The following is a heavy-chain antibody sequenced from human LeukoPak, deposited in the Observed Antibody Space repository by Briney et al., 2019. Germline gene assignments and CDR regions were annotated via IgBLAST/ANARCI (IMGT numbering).Heavy chain of an antibody. Sequence: PGGSLRLSCAASGFTFSSYAMHWVRQAPGKGLEWVAVISYDGSNKYYADSVKGRFTISRDNSMNTLYLQMNSLRAEDTAVYYCAYPAFDYWGQGTLVTVSS. V-gene: IGHV3-30-3*01. J-gene: IGHJ4*02. D-gene: IGHD3-16*02. CDR3: AYPAFDY. CDR2: ISYDGSNK. CDR1: GFTFSSYA.